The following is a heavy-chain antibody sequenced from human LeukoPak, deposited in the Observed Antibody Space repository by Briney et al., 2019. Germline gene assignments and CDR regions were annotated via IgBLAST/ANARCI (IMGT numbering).Heavy chain of an antibody. J-gene: IGHJ4*02. CDR3: ARDPTTSSFWDY. CDR2: INWNGGST. CDR1: GFTFSSYA. V-gene: IGHV3-20*04. Sequence: GGSLRLSCAASGFTFSSYAMSWVRQAPGKGLEWVSGINWNGGSTGYADSVKGRFTISRDNAKNSLYLQMNSLRAEDTALYYCARDPTTSSFWDYWGQGTLVTVSS. D-gene: IGHD4-17*01.